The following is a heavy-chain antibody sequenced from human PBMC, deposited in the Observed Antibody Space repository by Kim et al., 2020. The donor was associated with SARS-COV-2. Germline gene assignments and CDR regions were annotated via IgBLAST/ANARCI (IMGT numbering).Heavy chain of an antibody. CDR2: IWNDGSKR. Sequence: GGSLRLSCAASGFTFRTYGIHWVRQAPGRGLEWVAVIWNDGSKRYYTDSVKGRFTISRDNARDTVYLEMNSLRAEDTAVYYCARDRSDTDMARLLDNWGQGTLVTVSS. V-gene: IGHV3-33*01. CDR1: GFTFRTYG. D-gene: IGHD5-18*01. CDR3: ARDRSDTDMARLLDN. J-gene: IGHJ4*02.